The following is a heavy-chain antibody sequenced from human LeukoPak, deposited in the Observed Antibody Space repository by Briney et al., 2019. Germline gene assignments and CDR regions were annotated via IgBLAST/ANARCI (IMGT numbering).Heavy chain of an antibody. CDR2: IFHTGST. J-gene: IGHJ4*02. CDR1: GGSISSGDYY. Sequence: PSQTLSLTCTVSGGSISSGDYYWSWIRQPPGKGLEWIAYIFHTGSTYYNPSLRSRVTISVGASKNQFSLKLSSVTAADTAVYYCARAVGGYHFDYWGQGTLVTGS. D-gene: IGHD3-16*01. V-gene: IGHV4-30-4*01. CDR3: ARAVGGYHFDY.